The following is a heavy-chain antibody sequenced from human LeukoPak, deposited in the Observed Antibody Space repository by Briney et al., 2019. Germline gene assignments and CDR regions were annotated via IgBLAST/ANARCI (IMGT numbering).Heavy chain of an antibody. D-gene: IGHD4-11*01. Sequence: SETLSLTCTVSGGSISSYYWSWIRQPAGKGLEWIGRIYTSGSTNYNPSLKSRVTMSVDTSKNQFSLKLSSVTAADTAVYYCARGRTTVTTTSNWFDPWGKGTLVTVSS. V-gene: IGHV4-4*07. CDR3: ARGRTTVTTTSNWFDP. CDR1: GGSISSYY. CDR2: IYTSGST. J-gene: IGHJ5*02.